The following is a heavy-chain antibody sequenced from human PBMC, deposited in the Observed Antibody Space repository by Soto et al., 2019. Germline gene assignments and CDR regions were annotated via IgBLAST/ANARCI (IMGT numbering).Heavy chain of an antibody. CDR3: ARPYEGGYSSNHHYYYALDV. CDR1: GGTFSRYS. V-gene: IGHV1-69*05. D-gene: IGHD3-22*01. J-gene: IGHJ6*02. Sequence: SVKVSCKISGGTFSRYSISWVRQAPGQGREWMGGIVPIFGTRNYAQKFQDRVTITTDESATTAHMELSNLRSEETAVYYCARPYEGGYSSNHHYYYALDVWGQGTAVTVSS. CDR2: IVPIFGTR.